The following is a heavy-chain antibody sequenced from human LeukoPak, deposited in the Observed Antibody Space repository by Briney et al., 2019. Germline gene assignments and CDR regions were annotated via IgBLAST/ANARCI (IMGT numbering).Heavy chain of an antibody. CDR3: VRRGDASSGWGDHDY. V-gene: IGHV3-23*01. CDR2: IGGSGDKT. J-gene: IGHJ4*02. D-gene: IGHD6-19*01. CDR1: GFTFNRNS. Sequence: QPGGALRLSRAASGFTFNRNSIRWGRQTPGEGVGWVSTIGGSGDKTFYADSVKGRFTISRDNSKNMLHLQMSSLTGEDTALYYCVRRGDASSGWGDHDYWGQGALVTVSS.